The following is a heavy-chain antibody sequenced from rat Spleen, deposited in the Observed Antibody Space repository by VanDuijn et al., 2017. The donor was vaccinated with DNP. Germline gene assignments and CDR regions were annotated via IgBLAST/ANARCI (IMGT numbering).Heavy chain of an antibody. J-gene: IGHJ2*01. D-gene: IGHD1-6*01. CDR2: ISTGDGST. CDR3: ATDILRA. V-gene: IGHV5-27*01. CDR1: GFTFSDYY. Sequence: EVQLVESGGGLVQPGRSLKLSCAVSGFTFSDYYMAWVRQAPTKGLEWVAYISTGDGSTSYRDFVKGRFTISRDNAKSTLYLQMDSLRSEDTATYYCATDILRAGGQGVMVTVSS.